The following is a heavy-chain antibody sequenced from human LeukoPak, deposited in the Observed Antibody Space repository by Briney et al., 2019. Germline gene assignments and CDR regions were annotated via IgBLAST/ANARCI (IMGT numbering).Heavy chain of an antibody. Sequence: SETLSLTCTVSGGSISSSSYYWGWIRQPPGKGLEWIGSIYYSGSTYYNPSLKSRVTISVDTSKNQFSLKLSSVTAADTAVYYCAGIYPVGGVDYWGQETLVTVPS. V-gene: IGHV4-39*01. CDR3: AGIYPVGGVDY. CDR1: GGSISSSSYY. J-gene: IGHJ4*02. CDR2: IYYSGST. D-gene: IGHD3-16*01.